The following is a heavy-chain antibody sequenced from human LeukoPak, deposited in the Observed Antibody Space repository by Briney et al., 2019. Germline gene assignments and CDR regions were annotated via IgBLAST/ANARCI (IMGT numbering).Heavy chain of an antibody. CDR2: INPNSGDT. J-gene: IGHJ3*02. Sequence: ASVKVSCKASGYTFTDYYMHWVRPAPGQGLEWMGWINPNSGDTNYAQKFQGRVTMTRDTSISIAYMELSRLRSDDTAVYYCARADSDAFDIWGQGTMVTVSS. V-gene: IGHV1-2*02. CDR3: ARADSDAFDI. CDR1: GYTFTDYY.